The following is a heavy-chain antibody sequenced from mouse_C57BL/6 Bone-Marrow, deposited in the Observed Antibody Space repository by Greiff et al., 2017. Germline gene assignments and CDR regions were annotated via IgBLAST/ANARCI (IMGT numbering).Heavy chain of an antibody. CDR1: GYTFTDYE. J-gene: IGHJ3*01. D-gene: IGHD1-1*01. CDR3: TRGGTTVVATRGPWFAY. CDR2: IDPETGGT. Sequence: QVQLQQSGAELVRPGASVTLSCKASGYTFTDYEMHWVKQTPVHGLEWIGAIDPETGGTAYNQTFKGKAILTADKSTSTAYMELRSLKSEHSAIYYCTRGGTTVVATRGPWFAYWGQGTLVTVSA. V-gene: IGHV1-15*01.